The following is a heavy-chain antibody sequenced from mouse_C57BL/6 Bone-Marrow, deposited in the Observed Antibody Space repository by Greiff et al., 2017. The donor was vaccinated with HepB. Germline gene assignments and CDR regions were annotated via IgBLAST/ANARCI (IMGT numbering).Heavy chain of an antibody. V-gene: IGHV5-4*03. J-gene: IGHJ1*03. CDR2: ISDGGSYT. CDR1: GFTFSSYA. D-gene: IGHD2-5*01. Sequence: EVKLMESGGGLVKPGGSLKLSCAASGFTFSSYAMSWVRQTPEKRLEWVATISDGGSYTYYPDNVKGRCTISRDNAKNNLYLQMSHLKSEDTAMYYCERGGPTIVTTWYCDVWGTGTTVTVSS. CDR3: ERGGPTIVTTWYCDV.